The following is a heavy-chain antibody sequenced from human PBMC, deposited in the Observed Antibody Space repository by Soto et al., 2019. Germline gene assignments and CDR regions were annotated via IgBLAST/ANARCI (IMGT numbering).Heavy chain of an antibody. V-gene: IGHV1-18*01. J-gene: IGHJ4*02. CDR1: GYTFTSYG. D-gene: IGHD3-10*01. CDR3: ARDRGSFFGENSIGW. CDR2: ISAYNGNT. Sequence: QVQLVQSGAEVKKPGASVKVSCKASGYTFTSYGISWVRQAPGQGLEWMGWISAYNGNTNYAQKLQGRVTMTTDTSPSTGYMELRSLRSDDTAVYYCARDRGSFFGENSIGWWGQGTLVTVSS.